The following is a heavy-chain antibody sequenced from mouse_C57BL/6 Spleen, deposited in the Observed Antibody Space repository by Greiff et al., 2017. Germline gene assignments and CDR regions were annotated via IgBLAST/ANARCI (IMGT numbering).Heavy chain of an antibody. CDR3: ARSYYGSSLRWYFDV. CDR1: GFSLSTFGMG. J-gene: IGHJ1*03. D-gene: IGHD1-1*01. Sequence: QVTLKECGPGILQPSQTLSLTCSFSGFSLSTFGMGVGWIRQPSGKGLEWLAHIWWDDDKYYNPALKSRLTISKDTSKNQVFLKIANVDTADTATYYCARSYYGSSLRWYFDVWGTGTTVTVSS. V-gene: IGHV8-8*01. CDR2: IWWDDDK.